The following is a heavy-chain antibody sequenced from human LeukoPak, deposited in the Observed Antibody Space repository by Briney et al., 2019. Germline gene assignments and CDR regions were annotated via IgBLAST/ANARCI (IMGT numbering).Heavy chain of an antibody. D-gene: IGHD2-2*01. V-gene: IGHV1-8*01. J-gene: IGHJ6*03. CDR3: ARGIYCSSTSCRNYYYYMDV. CDR2: MNPNSGNT. Sequence: ASVKVSCKASGYTFTSYDINWVRQATGQGLEWMGWMNPNSGNTGYAQKFQGRVTMTRNTSISTAYMELSSLRSEDTAVYYCARGIYCSSTSCRNYYYYMDVWGKGTTVTISS. CDR1: GYTFTSYD.